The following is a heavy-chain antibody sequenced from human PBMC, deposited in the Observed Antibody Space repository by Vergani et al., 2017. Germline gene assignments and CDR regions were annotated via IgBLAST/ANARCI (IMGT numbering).Heavy chain of an antibody. J-gene: IGHJ3*02. CDR1: GYTFTSYG. CDR2: ISAYNGNT. Sequence: QVQLVQSGAEVKKPGASVKVSCKASGYTFTSYGISWVRQAPGQGLEWMGWISAYNGNTNYAQKLQGRVTMTTDTSTSTAYLELRSLRSDDTAVYYCSVVVPAATSAGGDAFDIWGQGTMVTVSS. V-gene: IGHV1-18*01. CDR3: SVVVPAATSAGGDAFDI. D-gene: IGHD2-2*01.